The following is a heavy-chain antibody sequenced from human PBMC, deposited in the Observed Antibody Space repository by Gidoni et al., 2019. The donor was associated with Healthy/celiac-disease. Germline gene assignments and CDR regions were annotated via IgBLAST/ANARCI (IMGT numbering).Heavy chain of an antibody. CDR1: GGSFSGYY. D-gene: IGHD3-22*01. V-gene: IGHV4-34*01. CDR3: ARKITMIVVVRGIYFDY. CDR2: INHSGST. Sequence: QVQLQQWGAGLLKPSETLSLTCAVYGGSFSGYYWSWIRQPPGKGLEWIGEINHSGSTNYNPSLKSRVTISVDTSKNQFSLKLSSVTAADTAVYYCARKITMIVVVRGIYFDYWGQGTLVTVSS. J-gene: IGHJ4*02.